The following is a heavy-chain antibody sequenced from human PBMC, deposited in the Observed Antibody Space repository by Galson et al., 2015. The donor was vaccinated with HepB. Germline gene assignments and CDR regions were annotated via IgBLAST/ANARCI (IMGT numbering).Heavy chain of an antibody. Sequence: SLRLSCAASGFTFSIYWMSWVRQAPGKGLEWVANIKQDGSEKYYVDSVKGRFTISRDNAKNSLYLQMNSLRADDTAVYYCARDYPHAFDIWGQGTMVTVSS. CDR2: IKQDGSEK. V-gene: IGHV3-7*03. CDR3: ARDYPHAFDI. CDR1: GFTFSIYW. J-gene: IGHJ3*02.